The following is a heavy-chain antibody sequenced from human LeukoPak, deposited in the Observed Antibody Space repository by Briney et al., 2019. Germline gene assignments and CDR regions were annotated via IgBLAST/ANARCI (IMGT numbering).Heavy chain of an antibody. CDR1: GFTFSSDS. CDR2: ISGSGSYI. D-gene: IGHD3-10*01. Sequence: PGGSLRLSCAASGFTFSSDSMNWVRQAPGKGLEWFSCISGSGSYIYYADSVKGRFTISRDNAKNSLHLQVNSLRAEDTAVYYCVRERFHGSGAPKFDFWGQGTLVTVSS. V-gene: IGHV3-21*06. CDR3: VRERFHGSGAPKFDF. J-gene: IGHJ4*02.